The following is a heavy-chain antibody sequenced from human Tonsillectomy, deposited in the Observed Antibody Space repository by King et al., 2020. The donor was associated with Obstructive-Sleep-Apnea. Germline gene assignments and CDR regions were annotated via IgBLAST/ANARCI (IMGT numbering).Heavy chain of an antibody. CDR2: IKEIGSEK. CDR3: ARVVGDKASDY. J-gene: IGHJ4*02. Sequence: GQLVQSGGGLVQPGGSLRLSCAASGFTFSSYWMNCVRQAPGKGLEWGANIKEIGSEKYYVDSVKGRFTISRDNAKNSLYLQMNSLRAEDTAMYYCARVVGDKASDYCGQGAPVTVSP. D-gene: IGHD3-3*01. CDR1: GFTFSSYW. V-gene: IGHV3-7*03.